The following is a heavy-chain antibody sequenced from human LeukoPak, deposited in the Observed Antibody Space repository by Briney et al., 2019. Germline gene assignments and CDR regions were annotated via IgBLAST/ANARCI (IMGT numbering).Heavy chain of an antibody. J-gene: IGHJ5*02. D-gene: IGHD2-2*01. CDR3: AQDGFCSSDSCSFGTIWFDP. CDR1: GFVFSDYG. Sequence: GGSLRLSCATSGFVFSDYGIHWVRQAPGKGLEWVAFIRYDGSDPNYPDSVKGRFTISRDNSKNMVQLQMNSLRVEDTAVYYCAQDGFCSSDSCSFGTIWFDPWGQGTLVTVSS. CDR2: IRYDGSDP. V-gene: IGHV3-30*02.